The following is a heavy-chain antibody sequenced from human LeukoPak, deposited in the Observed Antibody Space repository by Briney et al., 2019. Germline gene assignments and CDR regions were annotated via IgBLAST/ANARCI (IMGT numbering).Heavy chain of an antibody. CDR2: IESSSRFI. J-gene: IGHJ5*02. CDR1: GLTLRDYK. D-gene: IGHD1-26*01. CDR3: ARDSDAWSNWFDT. V-gene: IGHV3-21*01. Sequence: GGSLRLSCEASGLTLRDYKLNWVRQAPGKGLEWVSSIESSSRFIYYADSVKGRFTISRDNAKNSLRLQMNSLRAEDTAVYYCARDSDAWSNWFDTWGQGTLATVSS.